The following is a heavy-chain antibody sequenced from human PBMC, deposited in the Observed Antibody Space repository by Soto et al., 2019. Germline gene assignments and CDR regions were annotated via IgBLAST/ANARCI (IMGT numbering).Heavy chain of an antibody. J-gene: IGHJ6*03. CDR3: ARVTFYDILTGYRVYYYMDV. CDR1: GYTFTGYY. V-gene: IGHV1-18*04. D-gene: IGHD3-9*01. Sequence: ASVKVSCKASGYTFTGYYMHWVRQAPGQGLEWMGWISAYNGNTNYAQKLQGRVTMTTDTSTSTAYMELRSLRSDDTAVYYCARVTFYDILTGYRVYYYMDVWGKGTTVTAP. CDR2: ISAYNGNT.